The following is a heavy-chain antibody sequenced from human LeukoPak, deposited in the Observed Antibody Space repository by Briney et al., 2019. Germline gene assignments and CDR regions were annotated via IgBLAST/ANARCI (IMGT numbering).Heavy chain of an antibody. CDR3: ARTNLPPYYYDSSGQYYFDY. CDR1: AYSFTRYG. V-gene: IGHV1-18*01. Sequence: GASVKVSCKASAYSFTRYGVSWVRQAPGQGLEWMGWISAYNGNTNYAQKLQGRVTMTTDTSTSTAYMELRSLRSDDTAVYYCARTNLPPYYYDSSGQYYFDYWGQGTLVTVSS. D-gene: IGHD3-22*01. CDR2: ISAYNGNT. J-gene: IGHJ4*02.